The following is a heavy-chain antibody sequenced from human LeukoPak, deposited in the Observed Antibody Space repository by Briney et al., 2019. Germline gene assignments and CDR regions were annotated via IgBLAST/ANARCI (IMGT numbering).Heavy chain of an antibody. CDR2: INPNSGGT. J-gene: IGHJ5*02. CDR3: ARARRITMIVVANNWFDP. Sequence: GASVKVSCKASGYTFTGYYMHWVRQAPGQGLEWMGWINPNSGGTNYAQKFQGRVTMTRDTSISTAYMELSRLRSDDTAVYYCARARRITMIVVANNWFDPWGQGTLVTVPS. V-gene: IGHV1-2*02. D-gene: IGHD3-22*01. CDR1: GYTFTGYY.